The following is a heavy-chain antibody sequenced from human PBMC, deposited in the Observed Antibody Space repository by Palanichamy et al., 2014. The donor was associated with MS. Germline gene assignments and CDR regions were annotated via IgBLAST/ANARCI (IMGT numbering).Heavy chain of an antibody. J-gene: IGHJ4*02. CDR2: IDWDDDK. Sequence: QVTXRESGPALAKPTQTLTLTCTFSGFSLSTSAMCVSWIRQPPGKALEWLARIDWDDDKYYSTSLKTRLTISKDTSKNQVVLTMTNMDPVDTATYYCARMYYYANSGYLDYWGQGTLVTVSS. D-gene: IGHD3-22*01. CDR3: ARMYYYANSGYLDY. V-gene: IGHV2-70*15. CDR1: GFSLSTSAMC.